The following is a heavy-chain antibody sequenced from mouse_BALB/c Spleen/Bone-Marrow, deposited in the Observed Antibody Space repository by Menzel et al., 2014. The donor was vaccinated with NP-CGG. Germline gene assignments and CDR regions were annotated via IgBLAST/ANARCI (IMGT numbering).Heavy chain of an antibody. CDR3: ARKGYGNYHYYAMDY. D-gene: IGHD2-1*01. Sequence: LVESGAELAKPGASVKMSCKASGYTFTNYWMHWIKQRPGQGLEWIGYINPSTGYTEYNQKFKDKATSTADKSSSTAYMQLSSLTSEDSAVYYCARKGYGNYHYYAMDYWGQGTSVTVSS. CDR1: GYTFTNYW. CDR2: INPSTGYT. J-gene: IGHJ4*01. V-gene: IGHV1-7*01.